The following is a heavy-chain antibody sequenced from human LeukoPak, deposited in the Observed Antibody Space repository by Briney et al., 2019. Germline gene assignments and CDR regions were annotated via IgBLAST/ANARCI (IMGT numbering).Heavy chain of an antibody. V-gene: IGHV3-66*02. CDR1: GFTVSSNY. D-gene: IGHD2/OR15-2a*01. CDR2: LYSAGNT. Sequence: GGSLRLSCAASGFTVSSNYVNWVRQAPGKGLEWVSVLYSAGNTFYADSVKGRFTISRDNSKNTLYLQMNSLRPEDTAVYYCARAREYLAIDYWGQGTLVTVSS. CDR3: ARAREYLAIDY. J-gene: IGHJ4*02.